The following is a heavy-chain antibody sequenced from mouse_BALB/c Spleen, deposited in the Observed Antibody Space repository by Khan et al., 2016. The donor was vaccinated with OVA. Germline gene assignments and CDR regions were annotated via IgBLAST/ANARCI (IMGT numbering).Heavy chain of an antibody. CDR3: GTLYGSPCAF. V-gene: IGHV14-3*02. CDR2: IDPPNDDS. Sequence: EVQLQESGAELVKPGASVKLSCSASGFNIKDTYIHWMKQRPEQGLEWIGRIDPPNDDSKYGPKFQAKATLTADTSSKTAYLQLSSLTSEDTAVYCCGTLYGSPCAFWGQGSMVSVSA. CDR1: GFNIKDTY. D-gene: IGHD2-1*01. J-gene: IGHJ3*01.